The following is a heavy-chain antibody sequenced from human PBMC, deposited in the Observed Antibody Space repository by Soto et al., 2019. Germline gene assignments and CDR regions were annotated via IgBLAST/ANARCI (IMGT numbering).Heavy chain of an antibody. Sequence: GGSLRLSCAASGFTFRDYYMSWIRQAPGKGLEWVSYISSSSSCTNYADSVKGRFTISRDNAKNTLYLQMNSLRAEDTAVYYCAKEIQGEDESTYLDSWGQGTLVTVSS. J-gene: IGHJ4*02. CDR3: AKEIQGEDESTYLDS. CDR1: GFTFRDYY. CDR2: ISSSSSCT. V-gene: IGHV3-11*05. D-gene: IGHD3-10*01.